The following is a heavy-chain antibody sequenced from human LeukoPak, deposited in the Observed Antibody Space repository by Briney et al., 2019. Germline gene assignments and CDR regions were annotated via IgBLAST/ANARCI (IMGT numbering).Heavy chain of an antibody. CDR3: AKVKYCSGGSCYSWVRYFDY. V-gene: IGHV3-23*01. D-gene: IGHD2-15*01. Sequence: PGGSLRLSCAASGFTFSTYWMTWVRQAPGKGLEWVSAISGSGGSTYYADSVKGRFTISRDNSKNTLYLQMNSLRAEDTAVYYCAKVKYCSGGSCYSWVRYFDYWGQGTLVTVSS. J-gene: IGHJ4*02. CDR1: GFTFSTYW. CDR2: ISGSGGST.